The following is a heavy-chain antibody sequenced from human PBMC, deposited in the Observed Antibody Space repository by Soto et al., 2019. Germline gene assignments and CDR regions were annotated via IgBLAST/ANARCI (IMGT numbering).Heavy chain of an antibody. J-gene: IGHJ6*02. D-gene: IGHD4-4*01. CDR3: ARDRGSPSTVTYYYYYGMDV. V-gene: IGHV3-30-3*01. CDR1: GFTFSSYA. Sequence: GGSLRLSCAASGFTFSSYAMHWVRQAPGKGLEWVAVISYDGSNKYYADSVKGRFTISRDNSKNTLYLQMNSLRAEDTAVYYCARDRGSPSTVTYYYYYGMDVWGQGTTVTVSS. CDR2: ISYDGSNK.